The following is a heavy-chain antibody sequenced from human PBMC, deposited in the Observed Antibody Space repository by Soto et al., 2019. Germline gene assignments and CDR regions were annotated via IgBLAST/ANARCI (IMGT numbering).Heavy chain of an antibody. D-gene: IGHD3-3*01. Sequence: GAAPRPYYPGSGFTFSSYAMRWVRQAPGKGLEWVSAISGSGGSTYYADSVKGRFTISRDNSKNTLYLQMNSLRAEDTAVYYCANSPRTYYGVDYWGQGTLVTVSS. CDR1: GFTFSSYA. V-gene: IGHV3-23*01. CDR3: ANSPRTYYGVDY. CDR2: ISGSGGST. J-gene: IGHJ4*02.